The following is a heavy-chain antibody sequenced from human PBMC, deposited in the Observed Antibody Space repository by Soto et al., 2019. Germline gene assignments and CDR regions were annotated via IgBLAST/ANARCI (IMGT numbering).Heavy chain of an antibody. CDR1: GFPFGNAW. V-gene: IGHV3-15*01. Sequence: EVQLVESGGGLVKPGGSLSLSCAASGFPFGNAWLGWVRQPPGRGLEWVGRIKSKTVGGTTDYAAPVKGRFTISRDDSKNTLYLQMNSLKTEDTAVYYCTTTRPLADCGGDCLLTSDYYGMDGW. D-gene: IGHD2-21*02. J-gene: IGHJ6*01. CDR3: TTTRPLADCGGDCLLTSDYYGMDG. CDR2: IKSKTVGGTT.